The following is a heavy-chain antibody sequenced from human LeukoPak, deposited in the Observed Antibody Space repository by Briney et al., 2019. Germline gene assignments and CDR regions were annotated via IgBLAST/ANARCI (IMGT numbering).Heavy chain of an antibody. V-gene: IGHV4-30-4*01. Sequence: SETLSLTCTVSGGSISRGDYYWTWIRQPPGKGPEWIGYIHKSGGTSYTPSLKSRVTISVDTSKNQFSLNLSSVTAADTAVYYCARHGPYLGRLAWFDPWGQGTLVTVSS. D-gene: IGHD1-26*01. CDR1: GGSISRGDYY. J-gene: IGHJ5*02. CDR3: ARHGPYLGRLAWFDP. CDR2: IHKSGGT.